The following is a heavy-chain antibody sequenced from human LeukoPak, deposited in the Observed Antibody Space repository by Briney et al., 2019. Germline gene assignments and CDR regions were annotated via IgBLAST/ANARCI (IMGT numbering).Heavy chain of an antibody. V-gene: IGHV3-48*03. J-gene: IGHJ3*02. CDR2: ITSSGRSI. CDR3: ARERLNAFDI. Sequence: GGSLRLSCSVSGFTFSSYEMNWVRQAPGKGLEWVSYITSSGRSIYYADSVKGRFTISRENAKNSLYLQMNSLRAEDTAVYYCARERLNAFDIWGQGAMVTVSS. CDR1: GFTFSSYE. D-gene: IGHD6-19*01.